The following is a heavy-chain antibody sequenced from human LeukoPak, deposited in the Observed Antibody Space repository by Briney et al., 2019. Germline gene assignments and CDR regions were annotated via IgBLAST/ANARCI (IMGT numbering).Heavy chain of an antibody. CDR1: GFTFSSYA. J-gene: IGHJ3*02. Sequence: PGGSLRLSCAASGFTFSSYAMHWVRQAPGKGLEWVAVISYDGSNKYYADSVKGRFTISRDNSKNTLYLQMNSPRAEDTAVYYCARGPTTKLLWFGDLPNDAFDIWGQGTMVTVSS. CDR2: ISYDGSNK. CDR3: ARGPTTKLLWFGDLPNDAFDI. D-gene: IGHD3-10*01. V-gene: IGHV3-30-3*01.